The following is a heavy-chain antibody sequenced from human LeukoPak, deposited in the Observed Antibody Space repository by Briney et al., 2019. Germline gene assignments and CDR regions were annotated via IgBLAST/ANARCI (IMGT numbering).Heavy chain of an antibody. D-gene: IGHD2-2*01. CDR3: ARDPFCSSSTGCYFEAWFDP. CDR1: GFKFDDYD. CDR2: ITWNGDKT. Sequence: GGSLRLSCTASGFKFDDYDMSWDRQVPGKGLEWVSGITWNGDKTGYADSVRGRFAISRDNTKKSLYLQMSSLRAEDTALYYCARDPFCSSSTGCYFEAWFDPWGPGTLVTVSS. V-gene: IGHV3-20*04. J-gene: IGHJ5*02.